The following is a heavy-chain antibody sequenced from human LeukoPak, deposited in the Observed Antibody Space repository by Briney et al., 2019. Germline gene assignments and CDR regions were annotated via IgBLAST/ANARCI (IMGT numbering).Heavy chain of an antibody. V-gene: IGHV3-30*18. CDR2: ISYDGSNK. D-gene: IGHD6-19*01. Sequence: GGSLRPSCAASGFTFSSYGMHWVRQAPGKGLEWVAVISYDGSNKYYADSVKGRFTISRDNSKNTLYLQMNSLRAEDTAVYYCAKSVWLAGYFDYWGQGTLVTVSS. CDR3: AKSVWLAGYFDY. CDR1: GFTFSSYG. J-gene: IGHJ4*02.